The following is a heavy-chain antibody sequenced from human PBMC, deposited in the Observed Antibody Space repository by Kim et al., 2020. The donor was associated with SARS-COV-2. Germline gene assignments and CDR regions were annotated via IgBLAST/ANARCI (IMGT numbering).Heavy chain of an antibody. D-gene: IGHD3-10*01. Sequence: GGSLRLSCAASGFTFSSYGMHWVRQAPGKGLEWVAVIWYDGSNKYYEDSVKGRFTISRDNSKNTLYLQMNSLRAEDTAVYYCARVKSRGDPLDYWGQGTLVTVSS. J-gene: IGHJ4*02. V-gene: IGHV3-33*01. CDR3: ARVKSRGDPLDY. CDR2: IWYDGSNK. CDR1: GFTFSSYG.